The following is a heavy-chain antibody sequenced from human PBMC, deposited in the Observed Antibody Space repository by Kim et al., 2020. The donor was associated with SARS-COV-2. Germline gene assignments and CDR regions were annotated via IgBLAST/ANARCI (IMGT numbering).Heavy chain of an antibody. D-gene: IGHD2-2*02. CDR1: GGSFSGYY. J-gene: IGHJ5*02. Sequence: SETLSLTCAVYGGSFSGYYWSWIRQPPGKGLEWIGEINHSGSTNYNPSLKSRVTISVDTSKNQFSLKLSSVTAADTAVYYCARLAGTLLYGGLNNWFDPWGQGTLVTVSS. CDR3: ARLAGTLLYGGLNNWFDP. CDR2: INHSGST. V-gene: IGHV4-34*01.